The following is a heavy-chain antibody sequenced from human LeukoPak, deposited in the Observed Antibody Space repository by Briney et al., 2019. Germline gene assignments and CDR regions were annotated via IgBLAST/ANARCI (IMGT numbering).Heavy chain of an antibody. J-gene: IGHJ4*02. V-gene: IGHV4-34*01. CDR1: GGPLSGYY. CDR2: INHSGST. CDR3: ATQGRYQLPYRYYFDY. D-gene: IGHD2-2*01. Sequence: SETLSLTCAVYGGPLSGYYWGWIRQPPGKGLEWIGEINHSGSTNYNPSLKSRVTISVDTSKNQFSLKLSSVTAADTAVYYCATQGRYQLPYRYYFDYWGQGTLVTVSS.